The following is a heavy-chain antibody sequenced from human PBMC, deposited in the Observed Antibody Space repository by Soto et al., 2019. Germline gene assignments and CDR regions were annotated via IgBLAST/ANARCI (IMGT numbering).Heavy chain of an antibody. CDR3: ARGRYCSGGSCYPYYFDY. CDR1: GYTFTSHG. Sequence: ASVKVSCKASGYTFTSHGISWVRQAPGQGLEWMGWISTYNGNTNYAQKVQGRVTMTTDTSTSTAYMELWSLRSDDTAVYYCARGRYCSGGSCYPYYFDYWGQGTLVTVSS. CDR2: ISTYNGNT. J-gene: IGHJ4*02. D-gene: IGHD2-15*01. V-gene: IGHV1-18*01.